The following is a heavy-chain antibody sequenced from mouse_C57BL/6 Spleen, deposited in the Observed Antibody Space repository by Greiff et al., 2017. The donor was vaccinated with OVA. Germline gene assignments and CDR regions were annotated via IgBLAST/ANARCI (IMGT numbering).Heavy chain of an antibody. CDR1: GYTFTDYN. CDR2: INPNNGGT. J-gene: IGHJ2*01. Sequence: DVQLQESGPELVKPGASVKIPCKASGYTFTDYNMDWVKQSHGKSLEWIGDINPNNGGTIYNQKFKGKATLTVDKSSSTAYMELRSLTSEDTAVYYCARRTYYGSSYFDYWGQGTTLTVSS. D-gene: IGHD1-1*01. CDR3: ARRTYYGSSYFDY. V-gene: IGHV1-18*01.